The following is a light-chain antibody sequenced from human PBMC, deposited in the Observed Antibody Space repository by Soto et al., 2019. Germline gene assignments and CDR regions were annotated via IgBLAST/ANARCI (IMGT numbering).Light chain of an antibody. CDR2: DVS. J-gene: IGLJ1*01. Sequence: QSALTQPRSVSGSPGQSVTISCTGTSSDVGGYNYVSRNQQHPGKAPKLMIYDVSKRPSGVPDRFSGSKSGNTASLTISGLQAEDEADYYCCSYAGSYTGVFGTGTKLTVL. V-gene: IGLV2-11*01. CDR3: CSYAGSYTGV. CDR1: SSDVGGYNY.